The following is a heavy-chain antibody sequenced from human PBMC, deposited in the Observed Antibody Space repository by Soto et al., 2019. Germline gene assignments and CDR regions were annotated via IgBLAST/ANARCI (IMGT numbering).Heavy chain of an antibody. CDR2: MYSAGDT. CDR1: GFTVSGSY. V-gene: IGHV3-53*01. D-gene: IGHD4-17*01. J-gene: IGHJ4*02. Sequence: GGSLRLSCVASGFTVSGSYMTWVRQAPGKGLEWVSVMYSAGDTYYADSVKGRFTVSKDNSKNTLYLQMNSLRAEDTAVYYCATGGPYGDYPRDFDYWGQGTLVTVSS. CDR3: ATGGPYGDYPRDFDY.